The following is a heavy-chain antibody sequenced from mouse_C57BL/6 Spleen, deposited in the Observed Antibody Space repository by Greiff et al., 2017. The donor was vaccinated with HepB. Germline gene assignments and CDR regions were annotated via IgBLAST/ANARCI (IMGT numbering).Heavy chain of an antibody. V-gene: IGHV5-9*01. CDR2: ISGGGGNT. CDR3: ARRGDSSGWFAY. Sequence: EVQLVESGGGLVKPGGSLKLSCAASGFTFSSYTMSWVRQTPEKRLEWVATISGGGGNTYYPDSVKGRFTISRDNAKNTLYLQMSSLRSEDTALYYCARRGDSSGWFAYWGQGTRVTVSA. D-gene: IGHD3-2*02. CDR1: GFTFSSYT. J-gene: IGHJ3*01.